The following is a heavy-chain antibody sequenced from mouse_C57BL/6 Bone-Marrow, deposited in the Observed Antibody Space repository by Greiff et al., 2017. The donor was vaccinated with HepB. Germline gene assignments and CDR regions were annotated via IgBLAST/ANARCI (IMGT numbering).Heavy chain of an antibody. CDR1: GYTFTSYW. J-gene: IGHJ2*01. V-gene: IGHV1-52*01. Sequence: QVQLQQPGAELVRPGSSVKLSCKASGYTFTSYWMHWVKQRPIQGLEWIGNIDPSDSETHYNQKFKDKATLTVDKSSSTAYMQLSSLTSEDSAVYCCAREGIYYYGSDPYYFDDWGQGTTLTVSS. CDR3: AREGIYYYGSDPYYFDD. D-gene: IGHD1-1*01. CDR2: IDPSDSET.